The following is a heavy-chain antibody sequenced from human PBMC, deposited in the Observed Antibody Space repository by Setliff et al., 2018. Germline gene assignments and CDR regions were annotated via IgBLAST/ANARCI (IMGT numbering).Heavy chain of an antibody. CDR3: ARVPSYGSGSYYYYYYGMDV. D-gene: IGHD3-10*01. Sequence: SETLSLTCTVSGGSISSSSYYWGWIRQPPGKGLEWIGSIYYSGSTYYKPSLKSRVTISVDTSKNQFSLKLSSVTAADTAVYYCARVPSYGSGSYYYYYYGMDVWGQGTTVTVSS. V-gene: IGHV4-39*07. CDR1: GGSISSSSYY. CDR2: IYYSGST. J-gene: IGHJ6*02.